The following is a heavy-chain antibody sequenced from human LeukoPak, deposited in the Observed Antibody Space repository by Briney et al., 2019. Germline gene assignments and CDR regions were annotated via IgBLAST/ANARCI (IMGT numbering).Heavy chain of an antibody. D-gene: IGHD6-6*01. CDR2: MNPNSGNT. V-gene: IGHV1-8*02. J-gene: IGHJ4*02. Sequence: GASVKVSCKASGGTFSSYAISWVRQAPGQGLEWMGWMNPNSGNTGYAQKFQGRVTMTRNTSISTAYMELSSLRSEDTAVYYCARGRGDHSSSSNFDYWGQGTLVTVSS. CDR1: GGTFSSYA. CDR3: ARGRGDHSSSSNFDY.